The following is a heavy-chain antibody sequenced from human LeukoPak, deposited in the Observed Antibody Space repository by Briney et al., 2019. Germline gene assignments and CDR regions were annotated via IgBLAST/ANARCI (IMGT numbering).Heavy chain of an antibody. D-gene: IGHD1-26*01. CDR2: ISYDGSNK. Sequence: GGSLRLSCAASGFTFSSYGMHWVRQAPGKGLEWVAVISYDGSNKYYADSVKGRFTISRDNSENTLYLQMNSLRAEDTAVYYCAKGRGWEASYYYYYMDVWGKGTTVTISS. CDR1: GFTFSSYG. CDR3: AKGRGWEASYYYYYMDV. V-gene: IGHV3-30*18. J-gene: IGHJ6*03.